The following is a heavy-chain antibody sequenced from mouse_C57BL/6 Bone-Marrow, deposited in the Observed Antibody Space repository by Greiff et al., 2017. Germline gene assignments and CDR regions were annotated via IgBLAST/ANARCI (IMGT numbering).Heavy chain of an antibody. CDR3: TTTTTVVGGGY. J-gene: IGHJ2*01. Sequence: VQLQQSGAELVRPGASVKLSCTASGFNIKDDYMHWVKQRPEQGLEWIGWIDPENGDTEYASKFQGKATITADTSSNTAYRQLSSLTSEDTAVYYCTTTTTVVGGGYWGQGTTLTVSS. CDR2: IDPENGDT. CDR1: GFNIKDDY. V-gene: IGHV14-4*01. D-gene: IGHD1-1*01.